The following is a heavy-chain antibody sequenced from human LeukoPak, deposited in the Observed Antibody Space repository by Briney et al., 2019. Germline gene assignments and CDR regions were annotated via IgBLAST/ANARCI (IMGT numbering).Heavy chain of an antibody. CDR2: ISSSSSTI. V-gene: IGHV3-48*04. CDR1: GFTFSSYS. Sequence: PGGSLRLSCAASGFTFSSYSMNWVRQAPGKGLEWVSYISSSSSTIYYADSVKGRFTISRDNAKNSLYLQMNSLRAEDTAVYYCAGYCSSTSCYRAIDYWGQGTLVTVSS. D-gene: IGHD2-2*01. J-gene: IGHJ4*02. CDR3: AGYCSSTSCYRAIDY.